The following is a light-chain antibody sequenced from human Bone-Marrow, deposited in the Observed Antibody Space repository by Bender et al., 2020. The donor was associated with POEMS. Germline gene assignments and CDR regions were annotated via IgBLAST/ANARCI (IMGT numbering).Light chain of an antibody. V-gene: IGLV2-11*01. CDR2: DVT. CDR3: CSYAGTYTWV. Sequence: QSALTQPPSASGSPGQSVTISCTETSSDVGGYNYVSWYQQHPGKAPRLMIYDVTKRPSAVPDRFSSSKSGNTASLTISGLQAEDEADYYCCSYAGTYTWVFGGGTDLTVL. J-gene: IGLJ3*02. CDR1: SSDVGGYNY.